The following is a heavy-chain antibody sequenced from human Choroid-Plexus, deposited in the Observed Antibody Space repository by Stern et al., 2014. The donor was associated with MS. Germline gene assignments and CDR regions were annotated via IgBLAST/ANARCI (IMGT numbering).Heavy chain of an antibody. D-gene: IGHD2/OR15-2a*01. CDR1: GFTLGSCA. V-gene: IGHV3-30*18. Sequence: VQLVESGGGVVKPGSPLRLSCVASGFTLGSCAMHWVRQAPGKGLEWVAGVSYDGSNKYYADSVKGRFTISRDNSQNTLYMQMSSLRPEDTAVYYCAKDRQYLTYFFDHWGQGSLVTVSS. CDR3: AKDRQYLTYFFDH. CDR2: VSYDGSNK. J-gene: IGHJ5*02.